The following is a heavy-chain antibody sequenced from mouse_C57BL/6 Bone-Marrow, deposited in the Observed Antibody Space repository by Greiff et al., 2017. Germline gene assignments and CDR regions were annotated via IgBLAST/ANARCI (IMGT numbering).Heavy chain of an antibody. CDR1: GYTFTSYG. D-gene: IGHD1-2*01. J-gene: IGHJ3*01. Sequence: QVQLQQSGAELARPGASVKLSCKASGYTFTSYGISWVKQRTGQGLEWIGEIYPRSGNTYYNEKLKGKATLTADKSSSTAYMELRSLTSEDSAVYFCARLRRSSFAYWGQGTLVTVSA. CDR3: ARLRRSSFAY. V-gene: IGHV1-81*01. CDR2: IYPRSGNT.